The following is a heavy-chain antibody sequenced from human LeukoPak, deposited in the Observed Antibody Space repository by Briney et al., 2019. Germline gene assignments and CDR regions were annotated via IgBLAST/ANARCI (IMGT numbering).Heavy chain of an antibody. J-gene: IGHJ4*02. V-gene: IGHV1-2*02. CDR3: ARDPPPYYYGSGSYYKFDY. CDR2: INPNSGGT. D-gene: IGHD3-10*01. Sequence: ASVKVSCKASGYTFTTYFIHWVRQAPGQGLEWMGWINPNSGGTNYAQKFQGRVTMTRDTSISTAYMELSRLRSDDTAVYYCARDPPPYYYGSGSYYKFDYWGQGTLVTVSS. CDR1: GYTFTTYF.